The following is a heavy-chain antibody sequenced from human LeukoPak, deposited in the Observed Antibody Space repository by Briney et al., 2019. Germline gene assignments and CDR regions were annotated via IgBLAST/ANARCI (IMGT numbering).Heavy chain of an antibody. J-gene: IGHJ5*02. Sequence: GASVTVSFTASGYTFTIYYMHLVRQAPGQGLERMGWINLNSGGTNYAQKFQGRVTMTRDTSISTANMELSRLRSDDTAVYYCARDPAYRGFDPWGQGTLVTVSS. V-gene: IGHV1-2*02. CDR3: ARDPAYRGFDP. CDR1: GYTFTIYY. CDR2: INLNSGGT. D-gene: IGHD2-2*01.